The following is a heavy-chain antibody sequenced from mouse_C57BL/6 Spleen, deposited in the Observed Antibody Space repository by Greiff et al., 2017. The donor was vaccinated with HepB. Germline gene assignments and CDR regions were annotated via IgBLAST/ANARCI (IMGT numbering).Heavy chain of an antibody. CDR3: TPMVTAA. CDR2: IDPENGDT. D-gene: IGHD2-2*01. CDR1: GFNIKDDY. V-gene: IGHV14-4*01. J-gene: IGHJ3*01. Sequence: EVQLQQSGAELVRPGASVKLSCTASGFNIKDDYMHWVKQRPEQGLEWIGWIDPENGDTEYASKFQGKATITADTSSNTAYLQLSSLASEDTAVYYCTPMVTAAWGQGTLVTVSA.